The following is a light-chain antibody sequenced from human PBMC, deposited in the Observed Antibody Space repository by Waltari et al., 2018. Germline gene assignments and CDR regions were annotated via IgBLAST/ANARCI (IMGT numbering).Light chain of an antibody. CDR3: MQGIELPLT. V-gene: IGKV2-29*03. Sequence: DIVMTQTPLSLPVTPGEPASISCRSSQSLLQSGGKTYLYWYLQKAGQSPQLLIHEVSNLASGGPYRFSGRGSGTDFTLKISRVEAWDVGVYHFMQGIELPLTFGGGTKVEIK. CDR2: EVS. J-gene: IGKJ4*01. CDR1: QSLLQSGGKTY.